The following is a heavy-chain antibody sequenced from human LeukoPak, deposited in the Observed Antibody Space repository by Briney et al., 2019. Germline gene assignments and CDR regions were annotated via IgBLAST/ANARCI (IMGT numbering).Heavy chain of an antibody. Sequence: NTSETLSLTCTVSGGSISSSSYYWGWIRHPPGKGLEWIGSIYYSGSTYYNPSLKSRVTISVDTSKNQFSLKLSSVTAADTAVYYCAGTHPRDNWFDPWGQGTLVTVSS. D-gene: IGHD3/OR15-3a*01. J-gene: IGHJ5*02. CDR1: GGSISSSSYY. CDR2: IYYSGST. CDR3: AGTHPRDNWFDP. V-gene: IGHV4-39*07.